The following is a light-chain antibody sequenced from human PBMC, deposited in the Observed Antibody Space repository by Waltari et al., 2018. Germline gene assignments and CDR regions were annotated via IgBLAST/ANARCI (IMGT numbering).Light chain of an antibody. Sequence: SSELTQDPAVSVALGQTVRITCQGDSLSSQYPSWFQQKPGQAPVLFIYGKNNRPSGIPDRFSGSSSGNTASLTITGAQAEDEADYYCNSRDSSGNHWVFGGGTKLTVL. J-gene: IGLJ3*02. CDR3: NSRDSSGNHWV. V-gene: IGLV3-19*01. CDR2: GKN. CDR1: SLSSQY.